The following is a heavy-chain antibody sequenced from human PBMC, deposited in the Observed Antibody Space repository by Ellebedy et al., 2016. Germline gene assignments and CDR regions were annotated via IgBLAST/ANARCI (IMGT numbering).Heavy chain of an antibody. CDR2: IYTSGAT. Sequence: GESLKISCAASGFTVSSNDMNWVRQAPGKGLEWVSVIYTSGATYYADSVKGRFTISRDSSKKTLFLQMISLGAEDTAVYYCVTRHNGGFDIWGQGTMVTVSS. D-gene: IGHD4-23*01. J-gene: IGHJ3*02. CDR1: GFTVSSND. CDR3: VTRHNGGFDI. V-gene: IGHV3-53*01.